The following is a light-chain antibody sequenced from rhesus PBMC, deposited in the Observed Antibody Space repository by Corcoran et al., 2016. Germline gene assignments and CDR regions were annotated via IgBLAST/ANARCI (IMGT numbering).Light chain of an antibody. CDR2: KAS. CDR3: NQYGSRPFT. J-gene: IGKJ3*01. CDR1: QGISSW. Sequence: DIQMTQSPSSLSASVGDTVTITCRASQGISSWLAWYQQKPGKAPKLLCYKASSLQSGVPSRFSGSGTGTDFTLTISSLQSADFATYYCNQYGSRPFTFGPGTKLDIK. V-gene: IGKV1-22*01.